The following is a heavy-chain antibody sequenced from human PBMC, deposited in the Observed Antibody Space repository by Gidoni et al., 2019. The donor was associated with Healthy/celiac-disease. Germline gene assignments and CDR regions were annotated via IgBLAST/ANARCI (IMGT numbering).Heavy chain of an antibody. CDR2: IYYSGST. CDR1: GGSISGSGYY. CDR3: ARLISGYVGPSAFDI. Sequence: VSGGSISGSGYYWGWIRQPPGKGLEWIGSIYYSGSTYYNPSLKSRVTISVDTSKNQISLKVNSVTAADTAVYYCARLISGYVGPSAFDIWGQGTVVTVSS. D-gene: IGHD3-16*01. V-gene: IGHV4-39*01. J-gene: IGHJ3*02.